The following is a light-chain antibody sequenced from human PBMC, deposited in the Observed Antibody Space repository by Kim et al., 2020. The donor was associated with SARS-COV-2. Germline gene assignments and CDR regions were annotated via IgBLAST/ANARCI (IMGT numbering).Light chain of an antibody. J-gene: IGKJ2*01. Sequence: DIVLTQSPGTLSLSPGERATLYCRVSQSLTGDYLAWYQQKSGQAPRLLIYAVTDRATGIPDRFSGSGSGTDFTLTISRLEPEDFAMYYCQQYDKSPTTFGQGTKLEI. CDR2: AVT. CDR1: QSLTGDY. V-gene: IGKV3-20*01. CDR3: QQYDKSPTT.